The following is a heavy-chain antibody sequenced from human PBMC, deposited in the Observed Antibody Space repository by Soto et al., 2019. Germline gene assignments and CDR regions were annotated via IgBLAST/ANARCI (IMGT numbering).Heavy chain of an antibody. J-gene: IGHJ3*02. CDR3: AKAMVRGVIKPPDAFDI. D-gene: IGHD3-10*01. CDR2: IYYSGST. CDR1: GGSISSGGYY. Sequence: SETLSLTCTVSGGSISSGGYYWSWIRQHPGKGLEWIGYIYYSGSTYYNPSLKNRVTISVDTSKNQFSLKLSSVTAADTAVYYCAKAMVRGVIKPPDAFDIWGQGTMVTVSS. V-gene: IGHV4-31*03.